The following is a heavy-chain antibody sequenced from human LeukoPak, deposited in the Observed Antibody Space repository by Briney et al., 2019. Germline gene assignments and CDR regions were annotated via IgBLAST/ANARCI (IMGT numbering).Heavy chain of an antibody. J-gene: IGHJ6*04. CDR3: AKVVVARYYYYGMDV. CDR2: ISYDGSNK. Sequence: GGSLRLSCAASGFTFSSYGMHWVRQAPGKGLEWVAVISYDGSNKYYVDSVKGRSTISRDNSKNTLYLQMNSLRAEDTAVYYCAKVVVARYYYYGMDVWGKGTTVTASS. V-gene: IGHV3-30*18. CDR1: GFTFSSYG. D-gene: IGHD2-2*01.